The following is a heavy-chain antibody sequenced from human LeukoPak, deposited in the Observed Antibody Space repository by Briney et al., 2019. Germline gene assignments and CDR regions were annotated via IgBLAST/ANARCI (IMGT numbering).Heavy chain of an antibody. CDR2: IYPGDSDT. D-gene: IGHD2-2*01. CDR1: GYSFTSYW. J-gene: IGHJ6*02. CDR3: ARHMEEQVGVPAAARGYYYGMDV. Sequence: GESLKISCKGSGYSFTSYWIGWVRQMPGKGLEWMGIIYPGDSDTRYSPSFQGQVTISADKSISTAYLQWSSLKASDTAMYYRARHMEEQVGVPAAARGYYYGMDVWGQGTTVTVSS. V-gene: IGHV5-51*01.